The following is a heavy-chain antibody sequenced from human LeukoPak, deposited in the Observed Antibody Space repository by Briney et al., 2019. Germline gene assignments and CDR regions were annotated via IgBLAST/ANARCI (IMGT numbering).Heavy chain of an antibody. V-gene: IGHV3-48*04. J-gene: IGHJ4*02. CDR3: AKGVAVVAFAIDY. CDR2: ISSSSSTI. CDR1: GFTFRTYS. Sequence: GGSLRLSCAASGFTFRTYSMKWVRQAPGKGLEWVSYISSSSSTIYYADSVRGRFTISRDNAKNSLYLQMNSLRAEDTALYYCAKGVAVVAFAIDYWGQGTLVTVSS. D-gene: IGHD3-22*01.